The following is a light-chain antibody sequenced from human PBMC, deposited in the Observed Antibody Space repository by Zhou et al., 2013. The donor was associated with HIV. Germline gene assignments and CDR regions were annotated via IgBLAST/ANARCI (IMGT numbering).Light chain of an antibody. CDR1: QSISNW. CDR3: QQYSSYPYT. V-gene: IGKV1-5*03. CDR2: KAS. J-gene: IGKJ2*01. Sequence: DIHMTHSPSTLSAFVGDRVSITCRANQSISNWLAWYQQKPGKAPKVLIYKASSLESGVPSRFSGSGSGTEFTLTISSLQPDDLATYYCQQYSSYPYTFGQGTKLEIK.